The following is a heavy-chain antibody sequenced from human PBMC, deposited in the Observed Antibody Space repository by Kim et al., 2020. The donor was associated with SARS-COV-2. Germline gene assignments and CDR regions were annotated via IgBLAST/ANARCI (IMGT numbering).Heavy chain of an antibody. D-gene: IGHD3-22*01. Sequence: VKGRFNISRDNSKNTLYLQMNSLRAEDTAVYYCAKVYRYYDSSGNPAFDIWGQGTMVTVSS. V-gene: IGHV3-23*01. CDR3: AKVYRYYDSSGNPAFDI. J-gene: IGHJ3*02.